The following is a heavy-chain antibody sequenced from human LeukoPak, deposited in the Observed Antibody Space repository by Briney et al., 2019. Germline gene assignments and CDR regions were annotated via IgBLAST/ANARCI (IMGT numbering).Heavy chain of an antibody. CDR3: ARGSKDIVATTSYLTYYYYYGMDV. CDR2: MNPNSGNT. V-gene: IGHV1-8*02. Sequence: PVASVKVSCKASGGTFSSYSITWVRQATGQGLEWMGWMNPNSGNTGYAQKFQGRVTMTRNTSISTAYMELSSLRSEDTAVYYCARGSKDIVATTSYLTYYYYYGMDVWGQGTTVTVSS. CDR1: GGTFSSYS. J-gene: IGHJ6*02. D-gene: IGHD5-12*01.